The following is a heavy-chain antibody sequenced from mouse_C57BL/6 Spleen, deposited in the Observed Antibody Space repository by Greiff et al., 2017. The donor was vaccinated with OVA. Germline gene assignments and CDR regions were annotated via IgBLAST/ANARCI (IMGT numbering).Heavy chain of an antibody. CDR3: ALITTVVATDFDY. CDR1: GYTFTSYW. CDR2: IDASDSET. J-gene: IGHJ2*01. D-gene: IGHD1-1*01. Sequence: VQLQQPGAELVRPGSSVKLSCKASGYTFTSYWMHWVKQRPIQGLEWIGNIDASDSETHYNQKCKDKATLTVDKSSSTAYMHLSSLTSEDSAVYYCALITTVVATDFDYWGQGTTLTVSS. V-gene: IGHV1-52*01.